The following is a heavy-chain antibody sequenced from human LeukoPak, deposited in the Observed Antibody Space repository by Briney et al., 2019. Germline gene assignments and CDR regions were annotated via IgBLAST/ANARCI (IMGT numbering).Heavy chain of an antibody. CDR2: IYYSGST. V-gene: IGHV4-59*01. CDR1: GGSISSYY. Sequence: SETLSLTCTVSGGSISSYYWSWIRQPPGKGLEWIGYIYYSGSTNYNPSLKSRVTISVDTSKNQFSLKLSSVTAADTAVYYCARGVVSVMDYYDSSAILPQGYYYYYMDVWGKGTTVTISS. J-gene: IGHJ6*03. CDR3: ARGVVSVMDYYDSSAILPQGYYYYYMDV. D-gene: IGHD3-22*01.